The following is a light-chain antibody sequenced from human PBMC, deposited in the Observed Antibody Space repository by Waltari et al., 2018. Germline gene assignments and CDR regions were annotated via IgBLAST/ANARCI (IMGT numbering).Light chain of an antibody. CDR2: RVS. CDR1: QSLVHSDGNTH. Sequence: DVVMTQSPLSLPVTPGQAASIPCKSSQSLVHSDGNTHLNWFQQRPGQSPRRLIYRVSNRDSGVPDRFSGSGSGIDFTLKISRVEAEDVGVYYCMQGTHWPYTFGQGTKLDIK. V-gene: IGKV2-30*02. CDR3: MQGTHWPYT. J-gene: IGKJ2*01.